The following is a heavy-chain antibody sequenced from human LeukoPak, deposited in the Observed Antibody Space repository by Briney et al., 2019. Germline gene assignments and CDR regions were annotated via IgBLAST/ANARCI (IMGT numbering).Heavy chain of an antibody. CDR3: AREAVAKLLFDY. J-gene: IGHJ4*02. D-gene: IGHD6-19*01. Sequence: SETLSLTCAVYGGSFSGYYWSWIRQPPGKGLEWIGEINHSGSTSYNPSLKSRVTISVDTSKNQFSLKLSSVTAADTAVYYCAREAVAKLLFDYWGQGTLVTVSS. CDR1: GGSFSGYY. CDR2: INHSGST. V-gene: IGHV4-34*01.